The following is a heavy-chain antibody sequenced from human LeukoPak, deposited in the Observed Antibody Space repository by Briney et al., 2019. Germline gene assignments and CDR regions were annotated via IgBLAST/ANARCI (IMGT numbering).Heavy chain of an antibody. Sequence: SVKVSCKASGGTFSSYAISWVRQAPGQGLEWMGGIIPIFGTANYAQKFQGRVTITADESTSTAYMELSSLKSEDTAVYYCARDSSSWYVDNWFDPWGQGTLVTVSS. CDR2: IIPIFGTA. D-gene: IGHD6-13*01. CDR1: GGTFSSYA. V-gene: IGHV1-69*13. J-gene: IGHJ5*02. CDR3: ARDSSSWYVDNWFDP.